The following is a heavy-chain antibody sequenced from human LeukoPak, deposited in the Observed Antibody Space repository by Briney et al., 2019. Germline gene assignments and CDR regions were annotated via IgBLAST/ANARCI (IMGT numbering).Heavy chain of an antibody. CDR2: INHSGST. CDR1: GGSFSGYY. J-gene: IGHJ4*02. D-gene: IGHD5-18*01. V-gene: IGHV4-34*01. CDR3: ARGVRSSTYSYGFMNY. Sequence: PSETLSLTCAVYGGSFSGYYWSGIRQPPGKGLEWIGEINHSGSTNYNPSLKSRVTISVDTSKNQFSLKLNSVTAADTAVYYCARGVRSSTYSYGFMNYWGQGTLVTVSS.